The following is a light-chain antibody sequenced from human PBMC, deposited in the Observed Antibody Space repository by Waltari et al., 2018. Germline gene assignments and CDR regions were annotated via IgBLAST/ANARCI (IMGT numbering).Light chain of an antibody. CDR3: MEDRQPPFI. CDR2: LGS. J-gene: IGKJ2*01. V-gene: IGKV2-28*01. Sequence: DTLMPQSPLSLSVSPGEPASISCRSGQSLLHTNGKNYLDWFVQKPGQPPQLLIYLGSRRASGVPDRVSGSGSGTDFTLKISAVEAGDAGIYYCMEDRQPPFIFGQGTRLEIK. CDR1: QSLLHTNGKNY.